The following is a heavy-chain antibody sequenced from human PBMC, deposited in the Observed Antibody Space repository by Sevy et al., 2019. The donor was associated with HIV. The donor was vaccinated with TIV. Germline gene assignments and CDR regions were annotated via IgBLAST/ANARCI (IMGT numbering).Heavy chain of an antibody. CDR3: TTDVYGSGSYK. J-gene: IGHJ4*02. CDR2: IKSKTDGGTT. D-gene: IGHD3-10*01. CDR1: EFTFSNAW. Sequence: GGSLRLSCAASEFTFSNAWMSWVRQAPGKGLEWVGRIKSKTDGGTTDYAAPVKGRFTISRDDSKNTLYLQMNSLKTEDTAVYYCTTDVYGSGSYKWGQGTLVTVSS. V-gene: IGHV3-15*01.